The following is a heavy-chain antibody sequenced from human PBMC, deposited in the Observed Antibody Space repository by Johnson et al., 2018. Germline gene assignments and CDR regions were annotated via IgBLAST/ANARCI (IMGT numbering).Heavy chain of an antibody. J-gene: IGHJ4*02. CDR1: EFKFETYW. Sequence: VQLVESGGGVVRPGESLRLYCAASEFKFETYWMSWVRQAPGKGLEWVAKIKGDASEKYYVGSVKGRFTISRDNAKNMLFLQMNSLGAEDTAVYYCTIIHYSVMTYWGQGTLVTVSS. D-gene: IGHD4-11*01. V-gene: IGHV3-7*01. CDR3: TIIHYSVMTY. CDR2: IKGDASEK.